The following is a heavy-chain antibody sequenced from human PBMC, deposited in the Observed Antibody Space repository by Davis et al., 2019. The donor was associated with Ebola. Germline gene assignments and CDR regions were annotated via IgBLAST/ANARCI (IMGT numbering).Heavy chain of an antibody. D-gene: IGHD3-22*01. V-gene: IGHV3-48*02. CDR1: GFTLSTYG. CDR3: ARLSYDSSGYYPDY. J-gene: IGHJ4*02. CDR2: ISISSSTI. Sequence: GESLKISCAASGFTLSTYGMNWVRQAPGKGLEWVSYISISSSTIYYADSVKGRFTISRDNAKNSLYLQMNSLRDEDTAVYYCARLSYDSSGYYPDYWGQGTLVTVSS.